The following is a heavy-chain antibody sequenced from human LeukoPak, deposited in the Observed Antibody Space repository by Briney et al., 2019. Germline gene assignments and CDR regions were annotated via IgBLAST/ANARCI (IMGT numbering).Heavy chain of an antibody. Sequence: ASVKVSCKASGYTFTSDYIHWVRQAPGQGLEWMGIISPSGIATSYAQKFRGRVTMTRDTSTNTVYMELSSLRSEDTAVYYCASGSYDNSGYRRYNWFDPWGQGTLVTVSA. CDR2: ISPSGIAT. J-gene: IGHJ5*02. D-gene: IGHD3-22*01. CDR3: ASGSYDNSGYRRYNWFDP. V-gene: IGHV1-46*01. CDR1: GYTFTSDY.